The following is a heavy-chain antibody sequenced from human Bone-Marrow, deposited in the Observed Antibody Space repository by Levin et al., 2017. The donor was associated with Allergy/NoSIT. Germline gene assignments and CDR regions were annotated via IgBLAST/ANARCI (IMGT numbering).Heavy chain of an antibody. CDR3: ARDPSPYSHYVANWFDH. Sequence: GESLKISCEASGFTFSNFGLHWVRQAPGKGLEWVAVVWYDESNKYYADSVNGRFTISRDNSKNTLYLQMNGLRVEDTAIYYCARDPSPYSHYVANWFDHWGQGTLVTVSS. D-gene: IGHD4-11*01. CDR2: VWYDESNK. V-gene: IGHV3-33*01. J-gene: IGHJ5*02. CDR1: GFTFSNFG.